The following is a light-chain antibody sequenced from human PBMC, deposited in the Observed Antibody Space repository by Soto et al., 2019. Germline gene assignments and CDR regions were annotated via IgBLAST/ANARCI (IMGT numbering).Light chain of an antibody. V-gene: IGKV3-20*01. J-gene: IGKJ3*01. CDR1: QSVSSNC. CDR2: GAS. Sequence: IVLTQSPGTLSLSPGERATLSCRASQSVSSNCLAWYQQKPGQAPRLLVYGASIRATGIPDRFSGSGSGTDLTLTISRVEPEDFAVYYCHHYGSSPFTFGPGTRVDIK. CDR3: HHYGSSPFT.